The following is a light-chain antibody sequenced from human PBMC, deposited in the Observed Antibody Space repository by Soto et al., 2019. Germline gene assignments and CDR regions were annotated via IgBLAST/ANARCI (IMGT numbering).Light chain of an antibody. CDR1: QRVNPYY. J-gene: IGKJ1*01. CDR3: QYSGSSPWT. V-gene: IGKV3-20*01. Sequence: EIVLTQSPGTLSLSPGERATLSCRASQRVNPYYLAWYQQKPGQAPRLLIYSASSRATGIPDRFSGSGSGTEFTLTISRLEPEDLVVYYCQYSGSSPWTFGQGTKVEIK. CDR2: SAS.